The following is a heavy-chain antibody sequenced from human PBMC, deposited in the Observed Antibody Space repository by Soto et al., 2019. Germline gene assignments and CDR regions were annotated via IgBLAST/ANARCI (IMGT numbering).Heavy chain of an antibody. CDR3: VRGRLEWLPIYGMDV. D-gene: IGHD3-3*01. CDR1: GYTFTGYY. J-gene: IGHJ6*02. CDR2: INPNSGGT. Sequence: ASVKVSCKASGYTFTGYYMHWVRQAPGQGLEWMGWINPNSGGTNYAQKFQGWVTMTRDTSISTAYMELSRLRSDDTAVYYCVRGRLEWLPIYGMDVWGQGTTVTVSS. V-gene: IGHV1-2*04.